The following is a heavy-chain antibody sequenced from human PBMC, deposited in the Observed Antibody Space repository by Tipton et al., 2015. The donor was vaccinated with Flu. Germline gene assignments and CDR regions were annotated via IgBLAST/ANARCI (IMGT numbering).Heavy chain of an antibody. CDR3: ARGAMIAFDTIVSPGTLSL. CDR2: INRSGNI. CDR1: GGSFSDYK. Sequence: TLSLTCAVSGGSFSDYKWNWIRQTPGKGLEWIGDINRSGNINYTPSLKSRVTISLDTSKNQFSLKLTSVTEADTAVYFCARGAMIAFDTIVSPGTLSLWGQGTPVTVSS. D-gene: IGHD3-22*01. V-gene: IGHV4-34*01. J-gene: IGHJ4*02.